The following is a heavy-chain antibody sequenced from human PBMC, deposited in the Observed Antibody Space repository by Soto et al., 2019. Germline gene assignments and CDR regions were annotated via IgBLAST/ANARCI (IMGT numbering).Heavy chain of an antibody. CDR2: IYYSGST. V-gene: IGHV4-59*08. CDR3: ARHGSYGDYVSY. J-gene: IGHJ4*02. Sequence: PSETLSLTCTVSDGSISSYYWSWIRQPPGKGLEWIGYIYYSGSTNYNPSLKSRVTISVDTSKNQFSLKLSSVTAADTAVYYCARHGSYGDYVSYWGQGTLVTVSS. D-gene: IGHD2-8*01. CDR1: DGSISSYY.